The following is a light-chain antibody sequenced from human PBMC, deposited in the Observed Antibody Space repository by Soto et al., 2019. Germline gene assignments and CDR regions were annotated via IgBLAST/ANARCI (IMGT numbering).Light chain of an antibody. CDR1: NIGSKS. CDR3: QVWDSSSDHVV. J-gene: IGLJ2*01. V-gene: IGLV3-21*04. CDR2: YDS. Sequence: SYELTQPPSVSVAPGKTARITCGGNNIGSKSVHWYQQKPGQAPVLGIYYDSDRPSGIPERFSGSNSGNTATLTSSRVEAGDEADYYCQVWDSSSDHVVFCGGTKLTVL.